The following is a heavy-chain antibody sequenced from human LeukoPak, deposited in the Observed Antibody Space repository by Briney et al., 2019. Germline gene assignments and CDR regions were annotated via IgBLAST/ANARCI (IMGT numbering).Heavy chain of an antibody. V-gene: IGHV3-43D*03. J-gene: IGHJ4*02. CDR2: ISWDGGST. Sequence: GGSLRLSCAASGFTFDDYAMHWVRQAPGKGLEWVSLISWDGGSTYYADSVKGRFTISRDNAKNSLYLQMNSLRAEDMALYYCAKAGGGGSSWYNPHFDYWGQGTLVTVSS. D-gene: IGHD6-13*01. CDR1: GFTFDDYA. CDR3: AKAGGGGSSWYNPHFDY.